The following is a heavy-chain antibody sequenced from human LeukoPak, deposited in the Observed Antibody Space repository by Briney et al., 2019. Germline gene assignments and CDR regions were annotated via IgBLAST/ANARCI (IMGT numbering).Heavy chain of an antibody. Sequence: GGSLRLSCAASGFTFSSYWMSRVRQAPGKGLEWVANIKQDGSEKYYVDSVEGRFTISRDNAKNSLYMQVNSLRAEDTAVYYCARDLRTRYSGSYSDYWGQGTLVTVSS. V-gene: IGHV3-7*01. CDR2: IKQDGSEK. CDR1: GFTFSSYW. CDR3: ARDLRTRYSGSYSDY. D-gene: IGHD1-26*01. J-gene: IGHJ4*02.